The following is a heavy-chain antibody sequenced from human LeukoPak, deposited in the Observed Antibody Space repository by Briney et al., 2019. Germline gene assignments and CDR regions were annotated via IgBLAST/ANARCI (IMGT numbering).Heavy chain of an antibody. CDR1: GGSISSYY. CDR3: ARDTPIVVVPAAPPHYYMDV. CDR2: IYTSGST. D-gene: IGHD2-2*01. Sequence: SETLSLTCTVSGGSISSYYWSWIRQPAGNGPEWIGRIYTSGSTNYNPSLKSRVTMSVDTSKNQFSLKLSSVTAADTAVYYCARDTPIVVVPAAPPHYYMDVWGKGTTVTVSS. J-gene: IGHJ6*03. V-gene: IGHV4-4*07.